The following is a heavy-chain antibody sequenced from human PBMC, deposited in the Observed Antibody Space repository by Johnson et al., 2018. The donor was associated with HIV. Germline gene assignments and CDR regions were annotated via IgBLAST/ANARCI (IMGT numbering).Heavy chain of an antibody. Sequence: VQLVESGGGLVQSGGSLRLSCEASRITVGSNYMSWVRRAPGKGLEWVSVIFSAGDTYYADSVKGRFTISRDNSKNTLYLQMNSLRAEDTAVYYCTTDGREGLIDAFDIWGQGTMVTVSS. CDR2: IFSAGDT. CDR1: RITVGSNY. V-gene: IGHV3-66*01. D-gene: IGHD1-26*01. CDR3: TTDGREGLIDAFDI. J-gene: IGHJ3*02.